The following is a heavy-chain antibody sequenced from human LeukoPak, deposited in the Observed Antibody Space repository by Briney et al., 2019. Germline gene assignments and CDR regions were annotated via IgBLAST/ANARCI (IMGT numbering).Heavy chain of an antibody. D-gene: IGHD3-10*01. J-gene: IGHJ4*02. CDR3: ASELGLEYYGSGSYYPH. CDR1: GYTFTGYY. Sequence: GASVKVSCKASGYTFTGYYMHWGRQAPGQGLERMGWINPNSGGTNYAQKFQGRVTMTRDTSISTAYMELSRLRSDDTGVYYCASELGLEYYGSGSYYPHWGQGTLVTVSS. V-gene: IGHV1-2*02. CDR2: INPNSGGT.